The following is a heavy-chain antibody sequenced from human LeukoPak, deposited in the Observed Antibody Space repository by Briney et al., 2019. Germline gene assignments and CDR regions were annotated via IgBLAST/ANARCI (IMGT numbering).Heavy chain of an antibody. J-gene: IGHJ4*02. V-gene: IGHV1-69*13. D-gene: IGHD3-22*01. CDR1: GGTFSSYA. CDR3: ARPMTDYCDRGGYCGLYGL. Sequence: ASVKVSCKASGGTFSSYAISWVRQAPGQGLEWMGGIIPIFGTANYAQKFQGRLTITAEESTSTVYMELSFLTSEDTAVYYCARPMTDYCDRGGYCGLYGLWGQGTLVIVSS. CDR2: IIPIFGTA.